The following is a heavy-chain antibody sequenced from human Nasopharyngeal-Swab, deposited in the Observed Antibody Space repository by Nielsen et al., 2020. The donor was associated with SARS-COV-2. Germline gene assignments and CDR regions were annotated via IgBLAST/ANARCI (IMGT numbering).Heavy chain of an antibody. CDR2: IKEDGSEK. V-gene: IGHV3-7*01. J-gene: IGHJ4*02. CDR1: AFTFSTYW. CDR3: ARVARRGFDY. D-gene: IGHD1-26*01. Sequence: GESLKISCAASAFTFSTYWMSWVRQAPGKGLEWVANIKEDGSEKYYVDSVKGRFTISRDNAKNSLYLQMNSLRAEDTAVYYCARVARRGFDYWGQGTLVTVSS.